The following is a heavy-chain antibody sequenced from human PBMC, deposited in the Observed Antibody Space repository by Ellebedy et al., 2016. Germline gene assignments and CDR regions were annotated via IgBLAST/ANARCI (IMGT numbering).Heavy chain of an antibody. Sequence: SETLSLTXTVSGGSFSSSSYYWGWIRQPPGKGLEWIGYIFYSGNTYYNPSLKSRLTISVDTSKNQFSLRLNSVTAADTAVYYCARDIDSGGSNWGQGTLVTVSS. D-gene: IGHD6-19*01. J-gene: IGHJ4*02. CDR2: IFYSGNT. V-gene: IGHV4-30-4*08. CDR3: ARDIDSGGSN. CDR1: GGSFSSSSYY.